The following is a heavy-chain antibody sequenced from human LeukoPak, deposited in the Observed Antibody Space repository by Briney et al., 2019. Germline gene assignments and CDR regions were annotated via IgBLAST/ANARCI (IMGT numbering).Heavy chain of an antibody. D-gene: IGHD3-10*01. V-gene: IGHV3-66*01. Sequence: PGGSLRLSCAASGFTVSSNYMSWVRRAPGKGLEWVSVIYSGGSTYYADSVKGRFTISRDNSKNTLYLQMNSLRAEDTAVYYCARDQLRSYGSGSYPENYYYYGMYVWGQGTTVTVSS. CDR3: ARDQLRSYGSGSYPENYYYYGMYV. J-gene: IGHJ6*02. CDR1: GFTVSSNY. CDR2: IYSGGST.